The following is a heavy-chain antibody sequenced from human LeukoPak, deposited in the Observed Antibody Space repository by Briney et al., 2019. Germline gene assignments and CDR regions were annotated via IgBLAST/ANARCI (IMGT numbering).Heavy chain of an antibody. J-gene: IGHJ4*02. Sequence: ASVKVSCKASGYIFTRYKIHWVRQAPGQGLEGLGIFNPSGDSTSYAQKFQGRVTMTRDTSTSTVYMELSSLRSEDTAVYYCARTSSVLYGFDYWGQGTLVIVSS. D-gene: IGHD5/OR15-5a*01. CDR1: GYIFTRYK. CDR2: FNPSGDST. CDR3: ARTSSVLYGFDY. V-gene: IGHV1-46*01.